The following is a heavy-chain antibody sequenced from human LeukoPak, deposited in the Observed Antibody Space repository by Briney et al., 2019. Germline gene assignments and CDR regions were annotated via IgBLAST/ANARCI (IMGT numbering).Heavy chain of an antibody. CDR3: ARETRWGAPQDY. V-gene: IGHV3-66*02. J-gene: IGHJ4*02. CDR1: GFPLTDNY. D-gene: IGHD1-26*01. Sequence: GGSLRLSCVASGFPLTDNYVSWVRRAPGKGLEWVSVIYSGGTTYYTDSVKGRFSISRDISKNTVYLQMSSLRGEDTAVYYCARETRWGAPQDYWGQGTLVTVYS. CDR2: IYSGGTT.